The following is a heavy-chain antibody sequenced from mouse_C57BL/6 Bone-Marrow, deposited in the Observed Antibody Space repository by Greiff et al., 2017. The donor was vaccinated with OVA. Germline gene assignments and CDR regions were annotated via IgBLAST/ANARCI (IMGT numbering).Heavy chain of an antibody. D-gene: IGHD1-1*01. J-gene: IGHJ2*01. V-gene: IGHV1-15*01. Sequence: SGAELVRPGASVTLSCKASGYTFTDYEMHWVKQTPVHGLEWIGAIDPETGGTAYNQKFKGKAILTADKSSSPAYMELRSLTSEDSAVYYCTRRGLITTVVARYYFDYWGQGTTLTVSS. CDR2: IDPETGGT. CDR1: GYTFTDYE. CDR3: TRRGLITTVVARYYFDY.